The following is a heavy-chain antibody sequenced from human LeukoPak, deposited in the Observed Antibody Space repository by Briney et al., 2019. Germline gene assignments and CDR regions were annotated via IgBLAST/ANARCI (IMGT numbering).Heavy chain of an antibody. D-gene: IGHD3-10*01. Sequence: LTGGSLRLSCAASGFTFSSYAMSWVRQAPGKGLEWVSVIYSGGSTYYADSVKGRFTISRDNPKNTLYLQMNSLRAEDTAVYYCAREQAYYYGSGTYRAGAFDIWGQGTMVTVSS. CDR1: GFTFSSYA. CDR3: AREQAYYYGSGTYRAGAFDI. CDR2: IYSGGST. J-gene: IGHJ3*02. V-gene: IGHV3-53*01.